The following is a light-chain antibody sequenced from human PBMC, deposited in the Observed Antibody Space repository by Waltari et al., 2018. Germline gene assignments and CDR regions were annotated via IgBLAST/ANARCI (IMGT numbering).Light chain of an antibody. CDR1: SGHSTYA. J-gene: IGLJ2*01. CDR2: ITSDGNH. Sequence: QVVLTQSPSASASLGASVKLTCTLNSGHSTYAIACHQQQPEKGPRYLMIITSDGNHNKGDGIPDRFSGSSSGAERYLTISSLQSEDEADYFCQTWDTGVVFGGGTKVTVL. V-gene: IGLV4-69*01. CDR3: QTWDTGVV.